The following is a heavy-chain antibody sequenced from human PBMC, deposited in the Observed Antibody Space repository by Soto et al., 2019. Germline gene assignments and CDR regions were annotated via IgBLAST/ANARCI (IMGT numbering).Heavy chain of an antibody. J-gene: IGHJ6*02. CDR2: IDPSDSYT. D-gene: IGHD1-26*01. CDR3: ARRLGGATTPSDDSYGMDV. CDR1: GYSFTSYW. Sequence: GESLKISCQGSGYSFTSYWISWVRQMPGKGLEWMGRIDPSDSYTNYSPSFQGHVTISADKSISTAYLQWSCLKASDTAMYYCARRLGGATTPSDDSYGMDVWGQGTTVTV. V-gene: IGHV5-10-1*01.